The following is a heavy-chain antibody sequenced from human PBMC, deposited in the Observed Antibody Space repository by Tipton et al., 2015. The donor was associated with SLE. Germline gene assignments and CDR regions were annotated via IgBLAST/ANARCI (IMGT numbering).Heavy chain of an antibody. CDR2: INHSGST. D-gene: IGHD6-6*01. CDR3: AREEAARPGWYFDL. J-gene: IGHJ2*01. CDR1: GGSFSGYY. Sequence: TLSLTCAVYGGSFSGYYWSWIRQPPGKGLEWIGEINHSGSTNYNPSLKSRVTISVDTSKNQFSLKLSSLTAADTAVYYCAREEAARPGWYFDLWGRGTLVTVSS. V-gene: IGHV4-34*01.